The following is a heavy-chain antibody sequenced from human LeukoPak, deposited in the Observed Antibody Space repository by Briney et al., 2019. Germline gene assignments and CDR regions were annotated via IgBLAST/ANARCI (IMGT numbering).Heavy chain of an antibody. CDR2: ISSSSSYI. Sequence: KSGGSLRLSCAASGFSFSNYNMNWVRQAPGQGLEWVSSISSSSSYIYYADSVKGRFTISRDNAKNSLFLQMNSLRAEDTAVYYCARVFSSGWSAEYFQHWGQGTLVTVSS. J-gene: IGHJ1*01. CDR1: GFSFSNYN. D-gene: IGHD6-19*01. V-gene: IGHV3-21*01. CDR3: ARVFSSGWSAEYFQH.